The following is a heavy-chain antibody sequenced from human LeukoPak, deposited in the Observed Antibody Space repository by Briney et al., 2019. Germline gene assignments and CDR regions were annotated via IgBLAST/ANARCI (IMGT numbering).Heavy chain of an antibody. CDR2: IIDSGDST. CDR3: AKKSSGWRFDY. Sequence: GGSLRLSCAGSGFTFTNNAMNWVRQAPGKGLEWVSSIIDSGDSTYYADSVKGRFTISRDNSQNTLYLQMNSLRAEDTAVYYCAKKSSGWRFDYWGQGTLVTVSS. D-gene: IGHD6-19*01. V-gene: IGHV3-23*01. J-gene: IGHJ4*02. CDR1: GFTFTNNA.